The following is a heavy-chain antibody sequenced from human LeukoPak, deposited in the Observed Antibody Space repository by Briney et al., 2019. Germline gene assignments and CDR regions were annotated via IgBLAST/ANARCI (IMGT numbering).Heavy chain of an antibody. D-gene: IGHD6-13*01. CDR2: MYHSGST. Sequence: SETLSLTCAVSGGSISNDKWWSWVRQSPVKGLEWIGEMYHSGSTNYNPSLKSRATISVDKSNNQFSLKLISVTAADTAMYYCATGTSWYYYYWGQGTLVTVSS. V-gene: IGHV4-4*02. J-gene: IGHJ4*02. CDR1: GGSISNDKW. CDR3: ATGTSWYYYY.